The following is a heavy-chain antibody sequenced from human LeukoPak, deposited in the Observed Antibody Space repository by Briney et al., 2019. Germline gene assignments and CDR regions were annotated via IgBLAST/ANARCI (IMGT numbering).Heavy chain of an antibody. CDR2: INSDGINT. CDR3: AKDGGYSYSLHYYYYMDV. Sequence: PGGSLRLSCAASGFTFSNYWMHWVRQAPGKGLVWVSRINSDGINTSYADSVKGRFTISRDNSRNTLYLQMNSLRAEDTAVYYCAKDGGYSYSLHYYYYMDVWGKGTTVTISS. CDR1: GFTFSNYW. J-gene: IGHJ6*03. V-gene: IGHV3-74*01. D-gene: IGHD5-18*01.